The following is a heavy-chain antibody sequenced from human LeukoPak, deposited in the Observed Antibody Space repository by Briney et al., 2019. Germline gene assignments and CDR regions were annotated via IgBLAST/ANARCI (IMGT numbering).Heavy chain of an antibody. V-gene: IGHV3-11*01. CDR2: ISSTGTTT. J-gene: IGHJ6*03. CDR1: GFTINDYY. CDR3: ARGTVTTYYYYYMDV. D-gene: IGHD4-11*01. Sequence: GGSLRLSCTVSGFTINDYYMSWVRQAPGKGLEWIPYISSTGTTTFYADSVKGRFTISRDNARKSLYLQMNSLRADDTAVYYCARGTVTTYYYYYMDVWGKGTTVTVSS.